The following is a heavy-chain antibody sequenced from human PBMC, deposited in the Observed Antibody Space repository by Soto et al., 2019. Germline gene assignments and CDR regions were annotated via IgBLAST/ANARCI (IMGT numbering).Heavy chain of an antibody. CDR3: ARHPSDFWFDP. CDR1: GGSISSSNW. Sequence: PSETLSLTCAVSGGSISSSNWWSWVRQPPGKGLEWIGEIYYSGSTYYNPSLKSRVTVSVDTSKNQFSLKLSSVTAADTAVYYCARHPSDFWFDPWGQGTLVTVSS. D-gene: IGHD2-21*02. V-gene: IGHV4-4*02. J-gene: IGHJ5*02. CDR2: IYYSGST.